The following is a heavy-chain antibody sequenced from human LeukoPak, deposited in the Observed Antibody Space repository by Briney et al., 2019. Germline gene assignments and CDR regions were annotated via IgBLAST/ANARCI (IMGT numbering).Heavy chain of an antibody. D-gene: IGHD5-12*01. CDR3: ASSADSGATILREYFDY. CDR2: IKQDGSEK. V-gene: IGHV3-7*01. CDR1: GFTFSSYW. J-gene: IGHJ4*02. Sequence: PGGSLRLSCAASGFTFSSYWMSSVRQAPGKGLEWVANIKQDGSEKYYVDSVKGRFTISRDNAKHSLYLQMYSLRAEDTAVYYCASSADSGATILREYFDYWGQGTLVTVSS.